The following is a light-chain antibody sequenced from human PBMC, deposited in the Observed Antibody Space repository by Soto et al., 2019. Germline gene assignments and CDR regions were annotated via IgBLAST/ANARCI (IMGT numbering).Light chain of an antibody. J-gene: IGKJ1*01. CDR3: QQSFVTPRT. CDR2: DAT. V-gene: IGKV1-39*01. Sequence: DIQMTQSPSSLSTSVGDRVTITCRANQNIRSYLNWYQHKSGEAPKLLIFDATTLQTGVPSRFSGSGSGTDFTLTIRSLQPEDFATYYCQQSFVTPRTFGQGTKVDIK. CDR1: QNIRSY.